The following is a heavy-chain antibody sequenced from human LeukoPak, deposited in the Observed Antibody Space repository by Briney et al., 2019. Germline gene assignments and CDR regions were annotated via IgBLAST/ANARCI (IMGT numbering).Heavy chain of an antibody. D-gene: IGHD6-6*01. V-gene: IGHV4-4*07. Sequence: SGTLSLTCTVSGGSIISYYWNWIRQPAGRGLEWIGRMHTSGSTNYNPSLKSRVTMSVDTSKNQLSLKLTSVTAADTAVYYCARGVAPRRFDYWGQGTLVTVSS. CDR1: GGSIISYY. J-gene: IGHJ4*02. CDR2: MHTSGST. CDR3: ARGVAPRRFDY.